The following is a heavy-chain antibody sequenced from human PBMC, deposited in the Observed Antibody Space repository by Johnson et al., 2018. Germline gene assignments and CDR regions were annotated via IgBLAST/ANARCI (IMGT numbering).Heavy chain of an antibody. V-gene: IGHV1-46*01. D-gene: IGHD2/OR15-2a*01. CDR1: GYTFPNYY. Sequence: QVQLVQSGAEVKKPGASXKVSCKASGYTFPNYYIHWVRQAPGQGLEWMGIINPGCGSPTYAQKFQGRLTMTRDTSTNTVHMELSSLRSEDTGVYYCARSSYYLYFTAWYGFDPWGQGTLAIVSS. CDR2: INPGCGSP. CDR3: ARSSYYLYFTAWYGFDP. J-gene: IGHJ5*02.